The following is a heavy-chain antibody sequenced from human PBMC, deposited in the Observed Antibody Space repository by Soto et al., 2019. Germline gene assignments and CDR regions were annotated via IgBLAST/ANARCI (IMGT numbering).Heavy chain of an antibody. CDR1: GGSISNTNYC. D-gene: IGHD4-17*01. J-gene: IGHJ2*01. Sequence: QLQLQESGPGLVKPSETLSLTCTVSGGSISNTNYCWGWIRQPPGKALEWLGSVYYTGSTYNNPSFKGRVTTSVETSNHLLPLKLSSVTAADTAVYYCARHGDNGDYFWYFDLWGRGTLVTVSS. CDR2: VYYTGST. CDR3: ARHGDNGDYFWYFDL. V-gene: IGHV4-39*01.